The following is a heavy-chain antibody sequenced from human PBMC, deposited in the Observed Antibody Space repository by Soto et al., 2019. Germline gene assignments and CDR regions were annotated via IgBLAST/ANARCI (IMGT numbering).Heavy chain of an antibody. CDR1: GFTFSSYG. D-gene: IGHD1-1*01. J-gene: IGHJ6*02. CDR3: ARGEQEGGYYYYYGMDV. V-gene: IGHV3-30*03. Sequence: GGSLRLSCAASGFTFSSYGMHWVRQAPGKGLEWVAVISYDGSNKYYADSVKGRFTISRDNSKNTLYLQMNSLRAEDTAVYYCARGEQEGGYYYYYGMDVWGQGTTVTVSS. CDR2: ISYDGSNK.